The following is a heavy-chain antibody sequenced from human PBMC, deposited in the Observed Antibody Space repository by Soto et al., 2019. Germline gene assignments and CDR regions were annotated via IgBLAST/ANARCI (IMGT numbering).Heavy chain of an antibody. CDR1: GGCISPDY. J-gene: IGHJ4*02. CDR3: ARLGGFFQALDS. CDR2: IYFGGTT. D-gene: IGHD2-15*01. Sequence: QVQLQESGPGLVKPSETLSLTCTVSGGCISPDYWSWIRQPPGKGLEWIGYIYFGGTTKYNPSLKSRVSMSVDTSKNQFSLKLTSVTAADTAVYYCARLGGFFQALDSWGQGTLVTVSS. V-gene: IGHV4-59*08.